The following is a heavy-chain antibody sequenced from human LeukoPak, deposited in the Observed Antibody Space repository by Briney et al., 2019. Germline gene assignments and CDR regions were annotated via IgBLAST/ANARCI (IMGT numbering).Heavy chain of an antibody. CDR1: GGSISSYY. Sequence: PSETLSLTCTVSGGSISSYYWSWIRQPPRKGLEWMGYIYYIGSTNHNPSLQRRVTISVDTSKNQFSLKLSSVTAADMAVYYCARSVEGYCRGGSCYYYSYYMDVWGKRTTVTVSS. V-gene: IGHV4-59*01. D-gene: IGHD2-15*01. CDR2: IYYIGST. CDR3: ARSVEGYCRGGSCYYYSYYMDV. J-gene: IGHJ6*03.